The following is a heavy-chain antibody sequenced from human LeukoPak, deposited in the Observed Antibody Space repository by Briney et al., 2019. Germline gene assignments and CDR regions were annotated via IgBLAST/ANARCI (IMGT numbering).Heavy chain of an antibody. D-gene: IGHD3-10*01. CDR2: IYYSGST. Sequence: PSQTLSLTCTVSGGSISSGGYYWSWIRQPPGKGLEWIGYIYYSGSTYYNPSLKSRVTISVDTSKNQFSLKLSSVTAADTAVYYCARSGVRFGELLRPYFDYWGQGTLVTVSS. J-gene: IGHJ4*02. V-gene: IGHV4-31*03. CDR3: ARSGVRFGELLRPYFDY. CDR1: GGSISSGGYY.